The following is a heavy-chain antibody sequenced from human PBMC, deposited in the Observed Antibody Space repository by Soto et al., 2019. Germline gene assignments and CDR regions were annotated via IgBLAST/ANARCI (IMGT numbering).Heavy chain of an antibody. CDR1: GGTFGSYG. V-gene: IGHV1-69*01. J-gene: IGHJ5*02. CDR2: IIPIFVTT. D-gene: IGHD3-10*01. CDR3: AKDPPYGGAYGDWFDP. Sequence: QVQLVQSGTEVKKPGSSVKVSCKASGGTFGSYGFSWVRQAPGQGLEWLGGIIPIFVTTNYAEKLQGRVNVTADASTTTVYMELNSLTSEDTAVYYCAKDPPYGGAYGDWFDPWGQGNLVTVSS.